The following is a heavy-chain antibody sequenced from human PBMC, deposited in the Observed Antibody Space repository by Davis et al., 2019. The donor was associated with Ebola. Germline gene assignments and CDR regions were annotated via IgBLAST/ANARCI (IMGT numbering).Heavy chain of an antibody. D-gene: IGHD3-3*01. J-gene: IGHJ6*03. CDR2: ISSSSSYI. Sequence: GESLKISCAASGFTFSSYSMNWVRQAPGKGLEWVSSISSSSSYIYYADSVKGRFTISRDNAKNSLYLQMNSLRAEDTAVYYCARDREIFGLDYYYYMDVWGKGTTVTVSS. V-gene: IGHV3-21*01. CDR1: GFTFSSYS. CDR3: ARDREIFGLDYYYYMDV.